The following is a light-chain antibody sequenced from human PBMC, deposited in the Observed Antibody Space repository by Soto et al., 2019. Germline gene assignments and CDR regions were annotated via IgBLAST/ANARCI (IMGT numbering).Light chain of an antibody. J-gene: IGLJ1*01. Sequence: QSVLTQPPSASGSPGQSVTISCTVTSSDVGGYNYVSWYQQHPGKAPKLMIYEVSNPPSGVPDRFSGSKSGNTASLTVSGLQAEDEADYYCSSYAGSNNRVFGTGTKVTVL. CDR3: SSYAGSNNRV. CDR1: SSDVGGYNY. CDR2: EVS. V-gene: IGLV2-8*01.